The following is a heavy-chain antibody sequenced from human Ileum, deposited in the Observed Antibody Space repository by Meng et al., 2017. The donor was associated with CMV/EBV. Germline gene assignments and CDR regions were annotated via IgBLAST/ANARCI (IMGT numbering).Heavy chain of an antibody. CDR3: ARTTSTTCYDY. Sequence: GALKISCVASGFTFNGYWMTWVRQAPGKGLEWVANIRQDGNGKKYVDSVKGRFTISRDNAKSSLFLQMNSLRVEDTAVYYCARTTSTTCYDYWGQGTLVTVSS. V-gene: IGHV3-7*01. D-gene: IGHD2-2*01. J-gene: IGHJ4*02. CDR1: GFTFNGYW. CDR2: IRQDGNGK.